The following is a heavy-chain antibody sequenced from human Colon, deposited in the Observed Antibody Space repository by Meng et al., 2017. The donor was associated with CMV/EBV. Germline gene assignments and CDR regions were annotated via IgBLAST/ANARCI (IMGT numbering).Heavy chain of an antibody. CDR3: AVIVPATDYSYGTDV. CDR2: MNPNSGDT. Sequence: SGYPFTNYDINWVRQATGQGLEWMGWMNPNSGDTGFAQKFQGRITMTRDTSISTAYLELSSLKSEDTALYFCAVIVPATDYSYGTDVWGQGTTVTVSS. CDR1: GYPFTNYD. V-gene: IGHV1-8*01. J-gene: IGHJ6*02. D-gene: IGHD2-15*01.